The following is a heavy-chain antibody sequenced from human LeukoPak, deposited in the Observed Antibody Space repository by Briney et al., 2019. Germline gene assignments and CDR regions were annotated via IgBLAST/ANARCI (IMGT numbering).Heavy chain of an antibody. D-gene: IGHD2-15*01. CDR2: ISAYNGNT. Sequence: ASVKVSCKASGYTFTSYGISWVRQAPGQGLEWMGWISAYNGNTNYAQKLQGRVTMTTDTSTSTAYMELRSLRSDDTAVYYCARDLNCSGGSCYWFDPWGQGTLVTVSS. J-gene: IGHJ5*02. CDR3: ARDLNCSGGSCYWFDP. CDR1: GYTFTSYG. V-gene: IGHV1-18*01.